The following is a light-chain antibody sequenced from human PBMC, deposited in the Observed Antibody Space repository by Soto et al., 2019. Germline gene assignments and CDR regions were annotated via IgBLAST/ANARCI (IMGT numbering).Light chain of an antibody. CDR3: QQYNNWPPGT. V-gene: IGKV1-5*01. CDR2: DAS. J-gene: IGKJ1*01. Sequence: GGIVTITCRSSQSITTWLAWYQQKPGKAPNLLIYDASSLQGGVPPRFSGGGSGTEFTLTISSLQSEDFAVYYCQQYNNWPPGTFGQGTKVDIK. CDR1: QSITTW.